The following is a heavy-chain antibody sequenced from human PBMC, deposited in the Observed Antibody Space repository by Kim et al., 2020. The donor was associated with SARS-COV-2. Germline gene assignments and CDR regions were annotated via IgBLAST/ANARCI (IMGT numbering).Heavy chain of an antibody. CDR1: GYTFTSYA. Sequence: ASVKVSCKASGYTFTSYAMHWVRQAPGQRLEWMGWINAGNGNTKYSQKFQGRVTITRDTSASTAYMELSSLRSEDTAVYYCARRPRGDSSGYYGTLDYYGMDVWGQGTTVTVSS. D-gene: IGHD3-22*01. V-gene: IGHV1-3*01. J-gene: IGHJ6*02. CDR2: INAGNGNT. CDR3: ARRPRGDSSGYYGTLDYYGMDV.